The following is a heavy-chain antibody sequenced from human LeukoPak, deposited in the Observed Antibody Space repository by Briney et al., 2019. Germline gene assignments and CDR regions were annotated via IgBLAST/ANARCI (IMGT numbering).Heavy chain of an antibody. V-gene: IGHV1-69*13. CDR3: AGSRQGDYDILTGYTN. Sequence: SVKVSCKASGGTFSSYAISWVRRASGQGLEWMGGIIPIFGTANYAQKFQGRVTITADESTSTAYMELSSLRSEDTAVYYCAGSRQGDYDILTGYTNRGQGTLVTVSS. J-gene: IGHJ4*02. CDR1: GGTFSSYA. D-gene: IGHD3-9*01. CDR2: IIPIFGTA.